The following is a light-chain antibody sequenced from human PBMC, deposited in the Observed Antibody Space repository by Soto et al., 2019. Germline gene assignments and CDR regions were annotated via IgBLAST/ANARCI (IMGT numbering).Light chain of an antibody. V-gene: IGKV1-5*01. CDR3: KQYNSYYT. CDR1: QSISSW. Sequence: DIQMTQSPSTLSASVGDRVTITCRASQSISSWLAWYQQKPGKAPKLLIYDASSVESGVPSRFSGSGSGTEFTLTISRLHPDDFATYYCKQYNSYYTFGQGTKLEIK. CDR2: DAS. J-gene: IGKJ2*01.